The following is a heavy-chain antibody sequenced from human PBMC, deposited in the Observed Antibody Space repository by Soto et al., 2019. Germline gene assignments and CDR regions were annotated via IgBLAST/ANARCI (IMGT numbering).Heavy chain of an antibody. CDR3: ARASRSSSAADY. Sequence: ASETLSLTCSVSGESISSGGYYWSWIRHLPGKGLEWIGYIYDTESAYYNPSLKSRVSISMDTSENHFAMRLTSVTAADSAVYYCARASRSSSAADYWGQGLQVTVSS. J-gene: IGHJ4*02. D-gene: IGHD6-6*01. CDR2: IYDTESA. CDR1: GESISSGGYY. V-gene: IGHV4-31*03.